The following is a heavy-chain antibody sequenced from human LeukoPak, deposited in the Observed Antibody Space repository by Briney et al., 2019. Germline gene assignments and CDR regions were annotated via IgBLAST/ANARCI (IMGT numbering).Heavy chain of an antibody. CDR3: ARVAALGYPFDY. CDR1: GGTFSSYA. J-gene: IGHJ4*02. CDR2: IIPILGIA. D-gene: IGHD2-15*01. Sequence: ASVKVSCKASGGTFSSYAISWVRQAPGQGLEWMGRIIPILGIANYAQKLQGRVTITADKSTSTAYMELSSLRSEDTAVYYCARVAALGYPFDYWGQGTLVTVSS. V-gene: IGHV1-69*04.